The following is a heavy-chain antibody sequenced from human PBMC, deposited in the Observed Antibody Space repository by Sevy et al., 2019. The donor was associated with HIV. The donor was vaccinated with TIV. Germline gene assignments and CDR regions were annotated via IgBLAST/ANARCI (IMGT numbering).Heavy chain of an antibody. J-gene: IGHJ6*03. CDR2: ISSSSSYI. Sequence: GGSLRLSCAASGFAFSSYSMNWVRQAPGKGLEWVSSISSSSSYIYYADSVKGRFTISRDNAKNSLYLQMNSLRAEDTAVYYCAREVVWECSGGSCYSDYYYYMDVWGKGTTVTVSS. CDR3: AREVVWECSGGSCYSDYYYYMDV. D-gene: IGHD2-15*01. V-gene: IGHV3-21*01. CDR1: GFAFSSYS.